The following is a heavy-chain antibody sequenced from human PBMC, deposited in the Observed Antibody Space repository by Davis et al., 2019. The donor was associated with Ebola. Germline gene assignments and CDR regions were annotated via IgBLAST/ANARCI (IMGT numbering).Heavy chain of an antibody. J-gene: IGHJ4*02. CDR3: ARGRNGGWDFDY. CDR1: GYTFTNYD. V-gene: IGHV1-8*01. CDR2: MNPNSGNT. D-gene: IGHD6-19*01. Sequence: AASVKVSCKASGYTFTNYDVHWVRQGTGQGLEWIGWMNPNSGNTGYAQKFQGRVSMSRNTSISTAYMELRSLTSDDTAEYYCARGRNGGWDFDYWGQGTRVTVSS.